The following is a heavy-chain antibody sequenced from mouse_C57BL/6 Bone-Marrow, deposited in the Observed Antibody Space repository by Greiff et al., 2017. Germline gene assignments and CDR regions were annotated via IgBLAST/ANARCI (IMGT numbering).Heavy chain of an antibody. CDR3: VDGYYAWFAY. V-gene: IGHV1-64*01. J-gene: IGHJ3*01. CDR2: IHPNSGST. D-gene: IGHD2-3*01. CDR1: GYTFTSYW. Sequence: QVQLQQPGAELVKPGASVKLSCTASGYTFTSYWMHWVKQRPGQGLEWIGMIHPNSGSTNYNEKFKSKATLTVDKSSSTAYMQLSSLTSEDSAVYYCVDGYYAWFAYWGQGTLVTVSA.